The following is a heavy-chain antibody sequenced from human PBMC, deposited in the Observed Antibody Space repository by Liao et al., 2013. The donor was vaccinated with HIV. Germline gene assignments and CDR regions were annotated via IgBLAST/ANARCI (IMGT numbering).Heavy chain of an antibody. J-gene: IGHJ6*03. Sequence: QVQLQESGPGLVKPSQTLSLTCSVSGGSISSGSYYWSWIRQPAGKGLEWIGRVYTSGSTNYNPSLKSRVTISVDTSKNQFSLKLSSVTAADTAVYYCAREEVAARPQGYYYYYYMTSGAKGPRSPSP. CDR3: AREEVAARPQGYYYYYYMTS. V-gene: IGHV4-61*02. D-gene: IGHD6-6*01. CDR2: VYTSGST. CDR1: GGSISSGSYY.